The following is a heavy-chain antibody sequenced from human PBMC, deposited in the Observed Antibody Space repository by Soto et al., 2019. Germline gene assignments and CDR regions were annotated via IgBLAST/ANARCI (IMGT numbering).Heavy chain of an antibody. Sequence: GGSLRLSCAASGFTFGSYWMSWVRQVPGKGLEWLGTIKRDSTEKKYVASVKGRFTMSRDNAQNSLYLQMDSLRAEDTAVYYCAKSLSTATSFDYWGQGTPVTVSS. CDR3: AKSLSTATSFDY. CDR2: IKRDSTEK. J-gene: IGHJ4*02. V-gene: IGHV3-7*01. CDR1: GFTFGSYW.